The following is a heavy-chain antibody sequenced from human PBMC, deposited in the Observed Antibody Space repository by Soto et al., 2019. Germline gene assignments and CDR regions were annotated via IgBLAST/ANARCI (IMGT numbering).Heavy chain of an antibody. Sequence: SETLSLTCTVSGGAISSGGYYWSWIRQHPGKGLEWIGYIYYSGSTYYNPSLKSRVTISVDTSKNQFSLKLSSVTAADTAVYYCARVFGFGGMDVWGQGTTVTVSS. D-gene: IGHD3-10*01. V-gene: IGHV4-31*03. CDR1: GGAISSGGYY. J-gene: IGHJ6*02. CDR2: IYYSGST. CDR3: ARVFGFGGMDV.